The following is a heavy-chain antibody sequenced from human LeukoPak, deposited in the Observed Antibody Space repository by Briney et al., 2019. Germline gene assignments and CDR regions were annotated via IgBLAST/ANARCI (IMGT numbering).Heavy chain of an antibody. Sequence: PGSSLRLSCAVSGFTFRIYAMSWVRQAPGKGLEWVSGISGSDASTFYADSVMGRFTISRDNSMNTLYLQMNNVRAEDAAIYFCARRGSEWNSYFYPMDVWGQGTTVTVSS. CDR1: GFTFRIYA. J-gene: IGHJ6*02. CDR2: ISGSDAST. CDR3: ARRGSEWNSYFYPMDV. V-gene: IGHV3-23*01. D-gene: IGHD3-3*01.